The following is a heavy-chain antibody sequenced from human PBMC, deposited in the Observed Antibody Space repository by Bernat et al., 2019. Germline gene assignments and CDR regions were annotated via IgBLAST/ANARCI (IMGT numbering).Heavy chain of an antibody. D-gene: IGHD5-12*01. Sequence: EVQLVQSGAEVKKPGESLKISCKGSGYSFTTHWIGWVRQMPGKGLGLMGIIYPGDSDTRYSPSFHGQVTISADKSINTDYLQWSSLKASDTAMYYCARQEDLVATVTGCFDYWGQGTLVTVSS. J-gene: IGHJ4*02. CDR2: IYPGDSDT. V-gene: IGHV5-51*01. CDR3: ARQEDLVATVTGCFDY. CDR1: GYSFTTHW.